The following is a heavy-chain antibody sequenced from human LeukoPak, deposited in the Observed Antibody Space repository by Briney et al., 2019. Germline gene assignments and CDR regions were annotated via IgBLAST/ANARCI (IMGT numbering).Heavy chain of an antibody. J-gene: IGHJ5*02. D-gene: IGHD4-17*01. CDR1: GYTFTCYY. Sequence: ASVKVSCKASGYTFTCYYMHWVRQAPRQGLEWMGIINPSGGSTSYAQKFQGRVTMTRDMSTSTVYMELSSLRSEDTAVYYCARDLADYGDSNWFDPWGQGTLVTVSS. V-gene: IGHV1-46*01. CDR3: ARDLADYGDSNWFDP. CDR2: INPSGGST.